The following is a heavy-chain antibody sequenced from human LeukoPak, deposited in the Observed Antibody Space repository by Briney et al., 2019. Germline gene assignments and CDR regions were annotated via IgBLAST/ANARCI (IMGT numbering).Heavy chain of an antibody. J-gene: IGHJ5*02. V-gene: IGHV4-30-2*01. Sequence: SQTLSLTCAVSGGSISSGGYSWSWIRQPPGKGLEWIRYIYHSGSTYYNPSLRSRVTISVDRSKNQFSLKLSSVTAADTAVYYCARVCRYYYDSSGYVCWFDPWGQGTLVTVSS. CDR3: ARVCRYYYDSSGYVCWFDP. D-gene: IGHD3-22*01. CDR2: IYHSGST. CDR1: GGSISSGGYS.